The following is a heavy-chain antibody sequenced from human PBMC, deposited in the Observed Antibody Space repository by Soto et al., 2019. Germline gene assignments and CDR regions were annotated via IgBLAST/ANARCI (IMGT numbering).Heavy chain of an antibody. V-gene: IGHV1-58*01. CDR1: GFTFTSSA. CDR3: AADREYYYDSSGDY. J-gene: IGHJ4*02. CDR2: IVVGSGNT. D-gene: IGHD3-22*01. Sequence: RASVKVSCKASGFTFTSSAVQWVRQARGQRLEWIGWIVVGSGNTNYAQKFQERVTITRDMSTSTAYMELSSLRSEDTAVYYCAADREYYYDSSGDYWGQGTLVTVSS.